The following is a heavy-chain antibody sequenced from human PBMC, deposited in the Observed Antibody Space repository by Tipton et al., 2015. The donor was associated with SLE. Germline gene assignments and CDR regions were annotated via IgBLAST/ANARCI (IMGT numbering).Heavy chain of an antibody. D-gene: IGHD3-16*01. CDR1: GGSISSSSYY. J-gene: IGHJ6*03. CDR3: ARGGDEQVPLYYYMDV. Sequence: TLSLTCTVSGGSISSSSYYWGWIRQPPGKGLEWIGYIYYSGSTNYNPSLKSRVTISVDTSKNQFSLKLSSVTAADTAVYYCARGGDEQVPLYYYMDVWGKGTTVTVSS. CDR2: IYYSGST. V-gene: IGHV4-61*05.